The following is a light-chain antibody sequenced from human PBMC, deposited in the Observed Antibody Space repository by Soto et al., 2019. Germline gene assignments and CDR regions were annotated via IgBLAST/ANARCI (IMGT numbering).Light chain of an antibody. CDR2: EVS. CDR3: SSYTSSSTLVV. CDR1: SSDVGGYNY. V-gene: IGLV2-14*01. Sequence: QSVLTQPASVSGSPGQSITISCTGTSSDVGGYNYVSWYQQHPGKAPKLMIYEVSNRPSGVSNRFSGSKSGNTASLTISRHQAEDEADYYCSSYTSSSTLVVFGGGTKVTVL. J-gene: IGLJ2*01.